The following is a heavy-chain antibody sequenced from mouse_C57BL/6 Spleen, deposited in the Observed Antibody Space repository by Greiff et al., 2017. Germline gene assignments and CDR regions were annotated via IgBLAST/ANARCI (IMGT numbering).Heavy chain of an antibody. CDR1: GFTFSSSA. V-gene: IGHV5-4*03. CDR2: ISDGGSYT. Sequence: EVMLVESGGGLVKPGGSLKLSCAASGFTFSSSAMSWVRQTPEKRLEWVAPISDGGSYTYSPGNVKGRFTISRDNAKNNLYLQMSHLKSEDTAMYYCARADYYGSRNPYYYAMDYWGQGTSVTVSS. CDR3: ARADYYGSRNPYYYAMDY. D-gene: IGHD1-1*01. J-gene: IGHJ4*01.